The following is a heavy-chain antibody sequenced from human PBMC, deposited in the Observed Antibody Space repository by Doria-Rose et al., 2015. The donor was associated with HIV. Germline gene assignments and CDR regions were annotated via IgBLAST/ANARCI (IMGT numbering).Heavy chain of an antibody. Sequence: QVQLQESDAGLVKPSETLSLTCAVFGGSFSGYYWSWIRQPPGKGLEWIGEINHSGSTNYKTSLKSRATISLDTSKNLFSLKLSSVTAADTAVYYCARGLLRGGWNDVDYYYGMDVWGQGTTVTVSS. CDR1: GGSFSGYY. CDR3: ARGLLRGGWNDVDYYYGMDV. D-gene: IGHD1-1*01. J-gene: IGHJ6*02. CDR2: INHSGST. V-gene: IGHV4-34*01.